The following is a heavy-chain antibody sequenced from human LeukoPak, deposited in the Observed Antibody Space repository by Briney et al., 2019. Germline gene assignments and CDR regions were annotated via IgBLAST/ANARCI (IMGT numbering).Heavy chain of an antibody. Sequence: RGSLRLSCAASGFTFSSYGMSWVHQAPGKGLEWVSAISGSGGSTYYADSVKGRFTISRDNSKNTLYLQMNSLRAEDTAVYYCARVTGRRAFDYWGQGTLVTVSS. CDR1: GFTFSSYG. D-gene: IGHD2-8*02. J-gene: IGHJ4*02. V-gene: IGHV3-23*01. CDR3: ARVTGRRAFDY. CDR2: ISGSGGST.